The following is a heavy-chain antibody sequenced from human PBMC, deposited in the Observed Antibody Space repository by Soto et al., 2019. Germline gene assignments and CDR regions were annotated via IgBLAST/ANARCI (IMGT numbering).Heavy chain of an antibody. CDR2: IIPIFGTA. CDR1: GGTFSSYA. V-gene: IGHV1-69*12. D-gene: IGHD3-22*01. J-gene: IGHJ3*02. Sequence: QVQLVQSGAEVKKPGSSVKVSCKASGGTFSSYAISWVRQAPGQGLEWMGGIIPIFGTANYAQKFQGRVTDTADESTSKAYMELGSRRSVDTAVYYCAFTPVCEGVVMSVRAFDIWGQGTMVTVSS. CDR3: AFTPVCEGVVMSVRAFDI.